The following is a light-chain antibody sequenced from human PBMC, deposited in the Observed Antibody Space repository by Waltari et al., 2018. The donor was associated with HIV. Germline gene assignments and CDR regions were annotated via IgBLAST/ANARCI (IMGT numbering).Light chain of an antibody. CDR2: DVY. CDR3: CSYAGSYVYV. J-gene: IGLJ1*01. Sequence: QSALTQPRSVSGSPGQSVTISCTGTSSDVGGYNYVSWYQHHPGKAPKLMIYDVYNRPSGVPDRFSGSESGNTASLTISGLQAEDEADYYCCSYAGSYVYVFGTGTKVTVL. V-gene: IGLV2-11*01. CDR1: SSDVGGYNY.